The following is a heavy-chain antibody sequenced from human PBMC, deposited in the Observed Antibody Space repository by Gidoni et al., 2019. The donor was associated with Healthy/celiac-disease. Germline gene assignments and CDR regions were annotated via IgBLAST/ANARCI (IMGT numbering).Heavy chain of an antibody. CDR1: GFTFSSYA. J-gene: IGHJ4*02. Sequence: QVQLVVSGGGVVQPGRYLRLACAASGFTFSSYAMPWVRQAPGKGLEWGAVISFDGINTYYADSVKGRFTISRANSKNTLYLQMNSLRAEDTAVYFCARDSRAFTIFGVVIYWGQGTLVTVSS. V-gene: IGHV3-30-3*01. CDR2: ISFDGINT. D-gene: IGHD3-3*01. CDR3: ARDSRAFTIFGVVIY.